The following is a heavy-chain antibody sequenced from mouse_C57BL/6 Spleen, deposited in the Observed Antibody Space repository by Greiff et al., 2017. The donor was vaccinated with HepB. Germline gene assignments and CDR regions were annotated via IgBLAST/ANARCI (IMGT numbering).Heavy chain of an antibody. J-gene: IGHJ1*03. D-gene: IGHD1-1*01. CDR1: GYTFTSYD. CDR2: IYPRDGST. Sequence: VKVVESGPELVKPGASVKLSCKASGYTFTSYDINWVKQRPGQGLEWIGWIYPRDGSTKYNEKFKGKATLTVDTSSSTAYMELHSLTSEDSAVYFCARRHYYGSSYGDFDVWGTGTTVTVSS. CDR3: ARRHYYGSSYGDFDV. V-gene: IGHV1-85*01.